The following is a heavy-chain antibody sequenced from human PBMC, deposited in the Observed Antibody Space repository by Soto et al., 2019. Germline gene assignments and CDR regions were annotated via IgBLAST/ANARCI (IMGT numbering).Heavy chain of an antibody. CDR3: AKAGYGDGGVYFLDY. J-gene: IGHJ4*02. CDR1: GFTFSNFG. V-gene: IGHV3-30*18. Sequence: GGSLRLSCVASGFTFSNFGIHWVRQAPGKGLEWVAVISYDGSNTYYADSVKGRFTISRDNSKNTLYLQMSSLRAEDTALYYCAKAGYGDGGVYFLDYWCQGTLVTVSS. CDR2: ISYDGSNT. D-gene: IGHD4-17*01.